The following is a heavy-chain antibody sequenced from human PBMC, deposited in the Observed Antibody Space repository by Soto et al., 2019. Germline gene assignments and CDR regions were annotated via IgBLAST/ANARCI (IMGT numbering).Heavy chain of an antibody. CDR1: GGSISSGGYY. CDR2: IYYSGST. CDR3: AIGGTYGNFYY. Sequence: PSETLSLTCTVSGGSISSGGYYWSWIRQHQGKGLEWIGYIYYSGSTYYNPSLKSRVTISVDTSKHQFSLKLSSVTDADTGVYYCAIGGTYGNFYYWGQGTLVTVSS. J-gene: IGHJ4*02. D-gene: IGHD3-10*01. V-gene: IGHV4-30-4*08.